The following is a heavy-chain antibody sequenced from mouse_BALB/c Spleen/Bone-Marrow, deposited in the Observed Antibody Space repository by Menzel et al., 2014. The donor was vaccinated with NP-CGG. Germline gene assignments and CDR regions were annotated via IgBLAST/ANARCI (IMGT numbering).Heavy chain of an antibody. CDR2: MNQESSTI. CDR1: GFDFSRFW. J-gene: IGHJ3*01. CDR3: ARLHYYGYVAY. Sequence: VQLKQSGGGLVQPGGSLKLSCAASGFDFSRFWMSWVRQAPGKGLEWIGEMNQESSTINYTPSLKVKFIISRDNAKNTLYLQMSKVRSEDPALYYCARLHYYGYVAYWGQGTLVTVSA. V-gene: IGHV4-1*02. D-gene: IGHD1-2*01.